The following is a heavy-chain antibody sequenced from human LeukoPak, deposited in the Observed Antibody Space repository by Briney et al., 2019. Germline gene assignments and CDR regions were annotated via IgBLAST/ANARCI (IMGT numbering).Heavy chain of an antibody. J-gene: IGHJ5*02. CDR2: IYYSGST. Sequence: PSETLSLTCTVSGGSISSYYWSWIRQPPGKGLAWFGYIYYSGSTNYNPSLKSGVTISVDTSKNQFSLKLSSVTAADTAVYYCARDNVVPAANWFDPWGQGTLVTVSS. D-gene: IGHD2-2*01. CDR3: ARDNVVPAANWFDP. V-gene: IGHV4-59*01. CDR1: GGSISSYY.